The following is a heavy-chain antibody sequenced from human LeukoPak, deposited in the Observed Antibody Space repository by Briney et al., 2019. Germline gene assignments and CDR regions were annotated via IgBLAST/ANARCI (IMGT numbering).Heavy chain of an antibody. CDR1: GVSISSYY. D-gene: IGHD3-10*01. CDR3: ARTHMVRGVTWFDP. Sequence: SETLSLTCTVSGVSISSYYWSWIRQPPGKGLEWIGYIYYSGSTNYNPSLKSRVTISVDTSKNQFSLKLSSVTAADTAVYYCARTHMVRGVTWFDPWGQGTLVTVSS. J-gene: IGHJ5*02. CDR2: IYYSGST. V-gene: IGHV4-59*01.